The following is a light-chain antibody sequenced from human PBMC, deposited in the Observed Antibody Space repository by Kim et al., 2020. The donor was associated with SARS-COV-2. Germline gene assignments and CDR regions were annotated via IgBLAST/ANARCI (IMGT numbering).Light chain of an antibody. Sequence: KPVTISCTRSSGSIASNYVQWYQQRPGSAPTTVIYEDNQRPSGVPDRFSGSIDSSSNSASLTISGLKTEDEADYYCQSYDSSNHVVFGGGTQLTV. CDR3: QSYDSSNHVV. J-gene: IGLJ2*01. V-gene: IGLV6-57*03. CDR1: SGSIASNY. CDR2: EDN.